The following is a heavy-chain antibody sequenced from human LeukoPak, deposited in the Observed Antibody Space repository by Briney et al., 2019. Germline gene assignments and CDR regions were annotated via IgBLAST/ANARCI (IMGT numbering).Heavy chain of an antibody. V-gene: IGHV1-3*02. CDR1: GYTLTGYY. Sequence: ASVKVSCKASGYTLTGYYMHWVPQAPGQRLEWMGWSNVGNGNTKCSQEFQGRVTITRDTSASTAYMELSSLRSEGMAVYSCARLDYWGQGTLVTVSS. J-gene: IGHJ4*02. CDR2: SNVGNGNT. CDR3: ARLDY.